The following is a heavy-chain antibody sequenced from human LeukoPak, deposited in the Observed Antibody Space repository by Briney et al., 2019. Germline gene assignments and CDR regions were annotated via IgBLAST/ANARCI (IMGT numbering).Heavy chain of an antibody. CDR2: IYYSGST. V-gene: IGHV4-39*01. D-gene: IGHD2/OR15-2a*01. CDR1: GGSISSSSYY. CDR3: ARVRAYLFYYYMDV. Sequence: SETLSLTCTVSGGSISSSSYYWGWIRQPPGKGLEWIGSIYYSGSTYYNPSLKSRVTISVDTSKNQFSLKLSSVTAADTAVYYCARVRAYLFYYYMDVWGKGTTVTISS. J-gene: IGHJ6*03.